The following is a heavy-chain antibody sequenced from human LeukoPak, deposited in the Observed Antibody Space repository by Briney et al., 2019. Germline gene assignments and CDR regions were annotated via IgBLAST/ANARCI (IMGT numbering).Heavy chain of an antibody. D-gene: IGHD3-22*01. CDR2: MKQDGSEK. Sequence: GGSLRLSCAASGFTFSSYWMSWVRQAPGKGLEWVANMKQDGSEKYYVDSVKGRFTISRDNAKNSLYLQMNSLRAEDTAVYYCARDRIRSGYSADYWGQGTLVTVSS. CDR1: GFTFSSYW. CDR3: ARDRIRSGYSADY. V-gene: IGHV3-7*01. J-gene: IGHJ4*02.